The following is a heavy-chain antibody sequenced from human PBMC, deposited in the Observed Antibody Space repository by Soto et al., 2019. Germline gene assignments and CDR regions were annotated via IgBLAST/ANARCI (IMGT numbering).Heavy chain of an antibody. J-gene: IGHJ6*02. V-gene: IGHV5-51*01. CDR3: ARSPFGRLRRGPTVGKYGMDV. CDR2: IYPGYSDT. D-gene: IGHD6-25*01. Sequence: PXEXLKISCKGSGYXFTSYLLVWVRHMPGKGLELMGIIYPGYSDTRYSPSFQVEVTISADKAISTAYLQWSSLKASDTDMYYRARSPFGRLRRGPTVGKYGMDVWGQGTTGTVS. CDR1: GYXFTSYL.